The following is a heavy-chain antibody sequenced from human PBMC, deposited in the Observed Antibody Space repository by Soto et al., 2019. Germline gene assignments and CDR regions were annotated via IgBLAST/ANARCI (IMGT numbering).Heavy chain of an antibody. J-gene: IGHJ6*03. CDR2: INSDGSST. D-gene: IGHD2-8*01. Sequence: GGSLRLSCAASGFTFSSYGMHWVRQAPGKGLVWVSRINSDGSSTSYADSVKGRFTISRDNAKNTLYLQMNSLRAEDTAVYYCARAYLENCTNGVCYEAYYYYYYMDVWGKGTTVTVSS. V-gene: IGHV3-74*01. CDR3: ARAYLENCTNGVCYEAYYYYYYMDV. CDR1: GFTFSSYG.